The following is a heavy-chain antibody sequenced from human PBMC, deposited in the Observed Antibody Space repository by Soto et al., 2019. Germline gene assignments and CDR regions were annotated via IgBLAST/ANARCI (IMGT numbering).Heavy chain of an antibody. CDR2: IYWDDEE. J-gene: IGHJ4*02. CDR1: GFSLRSLGMA. V-gene: IGHV2-5*02. D-gene: IGHD6-6*01. Sequence: QITLKESGPTLLKPTQTLTLTCTFSGFSLRSLGMAVGWIRQPPGRALEWVALIYWDDEERYSPSLESRLTITKDTPKNHVVLTMTTMDPVDTATYYCARSDDSSFDFWGQGIPVTVSS. CDR3: ARSDDSSFDF.